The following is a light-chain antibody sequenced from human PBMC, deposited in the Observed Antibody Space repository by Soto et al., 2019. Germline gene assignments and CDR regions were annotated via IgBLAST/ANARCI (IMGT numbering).Light chain of an antibody. CDR1: QTIMTY. J-gene: IGKJ1*01. CDR2: AAS. V-gene: IGKV1-39*01. CDR3: QQSYNPPQT. Sequence: DIQMTQSPPSLSASVADEVTITCRASQTIMTYLNWYQLQTGNPHRLPIYAASSLQSGVPSRFTGSGSGTDVTLTISSLQPEDFATYSCQQSYNPPQTFGQGPRWIS.